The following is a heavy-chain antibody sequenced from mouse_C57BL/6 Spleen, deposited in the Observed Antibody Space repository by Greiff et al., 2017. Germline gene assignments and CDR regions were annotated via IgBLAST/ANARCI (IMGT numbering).Heavy chain of an antibody. CDR3: SRGDYDGGPSDY. J-gene: IGHJ2*01. V-gene: IGHV3-1*01. CDR2: ISYSGST. CDR1: GYSITSGYD. Sequence: EVQRVESGPGMVKPSQSLSLTCTVTGYSITSGYDWHWLRHFPGNKLEWMGYISYSGSTNYNPSLKSRISITHDTSKNHFFLKLNSVTTEDTATYYCSRGDYDGGPSDYWGQGTTLTVSS. D-gene: IGHD2-4*01.